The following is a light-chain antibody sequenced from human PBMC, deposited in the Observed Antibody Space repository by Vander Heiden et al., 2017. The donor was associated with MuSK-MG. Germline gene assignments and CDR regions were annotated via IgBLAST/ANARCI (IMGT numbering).Light chain of an antibody. V-gene: IGLV1-44*01. CDR3: AAWDDSLNGWV. Sequence: QSVLTHPPSASGTPGQRATICCTGSSYNMVSNTVNWYQQLPGTAPKLLIYSNSQRPSGVPDRFSGSKSGTSAAVAISGLQSEDEADYYCAAWDDSLNGWVFGGGTKLTVL. CDR1: SYNMVSNT. J-gene: IGLJ3*02. CDR2: SNS.